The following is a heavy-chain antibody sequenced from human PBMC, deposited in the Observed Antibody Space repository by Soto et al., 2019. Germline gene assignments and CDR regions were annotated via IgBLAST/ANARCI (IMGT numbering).Heavy chain of an antibody. CDR2: IKQDGSEK. J-gene: IGHJ4*02. CDR1: GFTFSSYW. Sequence: EVQLVESGGGLVQPGGSLRLTCAVSGFTFSSYWMSWVRQAPGKGLEWVANIKQDGSEKYYVDSVKGRFTISRDNAKNSRYLQMNSLRAEDTAVYYCARDVIAVAGLFNYWGQGTLVTVSS. V-gene: IGHV3-7*05. D-gene: IGHD6-19*01. CDR3: ARDVIAVAGLFNY.